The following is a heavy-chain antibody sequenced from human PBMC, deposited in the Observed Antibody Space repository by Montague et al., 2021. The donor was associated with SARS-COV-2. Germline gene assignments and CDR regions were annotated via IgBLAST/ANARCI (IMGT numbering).Heavy chain of an antibody. J-gene: IGHJ4*02. D-gene: IGHD1-7*01. CDR3: ARGNWEKVTGTTSDYLYYFAR. Sequence: CAISGDSVSSSSVAWNWIRQSPSRGLEWLGRTYYRSRWYDDYAASVKGRITMNPDTAKNHFSLQLNSVTPEDTAVYYCARGNWEKVTGTTSDYLYYFARWGQGTLVTVSS. CDR2: TYYRSRWYD. CDR1: GDSVSSSSVA. V-gene: IGHV6-1*01.